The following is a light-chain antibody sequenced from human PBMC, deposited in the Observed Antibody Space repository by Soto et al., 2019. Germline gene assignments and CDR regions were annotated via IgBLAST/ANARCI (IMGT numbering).Light chain of an antibody. Sequence: DVVMTQSPLSLPVTLGQPASISCRSSQSLVYSDGNTYLNWYHQRPGQSTRRLIYKVSNRDSGVPDRFSGSGSGSDFTLIISRVEAVEVVVYYYMQDTYWPRLTFGGGTKVEIK. CDR2: KVS. CDR1: QSLVYSDGNTY. CDR3: MQDTYWPRLT. J-gene: IGKJ4*01. V-gene: IGKV2-30*01.